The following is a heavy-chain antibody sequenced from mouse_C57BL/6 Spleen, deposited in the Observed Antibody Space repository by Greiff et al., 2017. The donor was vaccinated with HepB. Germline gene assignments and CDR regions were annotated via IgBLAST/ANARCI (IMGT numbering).Heavy chain of an antibody. CDR3: ARPGSSGYYFDY. D-gene: IGHD3-2*02. CDR1: GYSFTGYY. Sequence: VQLQQSGPELVKPGASVKISCKASGYSFTGYYMNWVKQSPEKRLEWIGEINPSTGGTTYNQKFKAKATLTVDKSSSTAYMQLKSLTSEDSAVYDCARPGSSGYYFDYWGQGTTLTVSS. CDR2: INPSTGGT. J-gene: IGHJ2*01. V-gene: IGHV1-42*01.